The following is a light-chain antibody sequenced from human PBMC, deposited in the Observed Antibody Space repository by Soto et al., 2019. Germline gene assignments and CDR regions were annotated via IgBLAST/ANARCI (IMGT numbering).Light chain of an antibody. Sequence: EIVLTQSPGTLSLSPGERASLSCRASQSVSSNYLAWFQQKPGQAPRLLISGASNRASDIPARFSGSGSGTEFTLTISSLQSEDFAVYYCQQYNNWPPITFGQGTRLEIK. V-gene: IGKV3D-15*01. J-gene: IGKJ5*01. CDR1: QSVSSN. CDR3: QQYNNWPPIT. CDR2: GAS.